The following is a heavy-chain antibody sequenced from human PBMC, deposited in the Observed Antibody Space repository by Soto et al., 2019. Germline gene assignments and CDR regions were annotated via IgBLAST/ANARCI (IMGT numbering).Heavy chain of an antibody. D-gene: IGHD5-18*01. CDR2: ISSSSSYI. V-gene: IGHV3-21*01. J-gene: IGHJ4*02. Sequence: APGKGLAWVSSISSSSSYIYYADSVKGRFTISRDNAKNSLYLQMNSLRAEDTAVYFCARDQPGYSYGYGLGYWGQGTLVTVSS. CDR3: ARDQPGYSYGYGLGY.